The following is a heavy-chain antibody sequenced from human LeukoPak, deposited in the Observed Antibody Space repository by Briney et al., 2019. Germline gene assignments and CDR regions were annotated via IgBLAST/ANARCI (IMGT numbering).Heavy chain of an antibody. CDR2: ISYDGSNK. D-gene: IGHD3-22*01. CDR1: GFTFRSYG. Sequence: PGRCLRLSCAASGFTFRSYGMHWVRQAPGKGLEWVAVISYDGSNKYYADSVKGRFTISRDNSKSTLYLQMNSLRAEDTAVYYCAVSSGYYYSRFDYWGQGTLVTVCS. V-gene: IGHV3-30*03. J-gene: IGHJ4*02. CDR3: AVSSGYYYSRFDY.